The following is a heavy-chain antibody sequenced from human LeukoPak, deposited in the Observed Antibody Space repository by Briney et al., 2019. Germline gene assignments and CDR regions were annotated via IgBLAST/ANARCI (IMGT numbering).Heavy chain of an antibody. CDR1: GFTFSSYA. V-gene: IGHV3-30-3*01. CDR3: ARVGSGWYDPQTTNAFDI. J-gene: IGHJ3*02. Sequence: GGSLRLSCAASGFTFSSYAMHWVRQAPGKGLEWVAVISYDGSNKYYADSVKGRFTISRDNSKSTLYLQMNSLRAEDTAVYYCARVGSGWYDPQTTNAFDIXXXXTMVTVSS. D-gene: IGHD6-19*01. CDR2: ISYDGSNK.